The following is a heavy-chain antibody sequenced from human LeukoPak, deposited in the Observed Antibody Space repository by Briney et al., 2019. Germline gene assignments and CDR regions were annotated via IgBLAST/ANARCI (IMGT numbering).Heavy chain of an antibody. CDR3: ARDCDYGDTSGMPCQ. CDR2: ISGSWT. Sequence: PGGSLRLYCAASEVILNIYAMNWVRQAPGKGLEWVSTISGSWTNYAESVKGRFTISRDNSQNTVYLQMNSLRVEDTAVYYCARDCDYGDTSGMPCQWGRGTLVTVSS. CDR1: EVILNIYA. D-gene: IGHD4-17*01. V-gene: IGHV3-23*01. J-gene: IGHJ4*02.